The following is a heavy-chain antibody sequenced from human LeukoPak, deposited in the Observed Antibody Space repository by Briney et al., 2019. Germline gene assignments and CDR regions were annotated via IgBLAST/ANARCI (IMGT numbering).Heavy chain of an antibody. J-gene: IGHJ4*02. D-gene: IGHD6-13*01. V-gene: IGHV3-48*03. CDR3: ARGPYSSNWYVDY. CDR2: ISRTGNSI. CDR1: GFTLSSYE. Sequence: TGGSLILSCAASGFTLSSYEMNWVRLAPGKGLEWISYISRTGNSIYYADSVKGRFTISRDSAKNSLYLQMNSLRAEDTAVYYCARGPYSSNWYVDYWGQGTLVTVAS.